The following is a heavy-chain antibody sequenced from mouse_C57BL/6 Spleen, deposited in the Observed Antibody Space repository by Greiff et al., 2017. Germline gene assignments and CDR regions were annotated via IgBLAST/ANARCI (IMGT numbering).Heavy chain of an antibody. CDR3: ARHFYDYGSLYFDY. D-gene: IGHD1-1*01. V-gene: IGHV14-2*01. Sequence: VQLQQSGAELVKPGASVKLSCTASGFNIKDYYMHWVKQRTEQGLEWIGRIDPEDGDTKYDPKFQGKATITADTSSNTAYLQLSSLTSEDTAFDYCARHFYDYGSLYFDYWGQGTTLTVSS. J-gene: IGHJ2*01. CDR1: GFNIKDYY. CDR2: IDPEDGDT.